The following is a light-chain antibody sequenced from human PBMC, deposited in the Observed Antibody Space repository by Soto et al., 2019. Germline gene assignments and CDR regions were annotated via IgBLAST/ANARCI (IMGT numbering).Light chain of an antibody. CDR2: AAS. CDR1: QSVSSSY. CDR3: QYHGSSPIT. V-gene: IGKV3-20*01. Sequence: EIVLTQSRGTLPFSRGERTTLSCRASQSVSSSYLAWYQQKPGQAPRLLIFAASSRASGIPDRFSGSGSGTDFTLTISRLEPEDFALFYCQYHGSSPITFGQGTRLEIK. J-gene: IGKJ5*01.